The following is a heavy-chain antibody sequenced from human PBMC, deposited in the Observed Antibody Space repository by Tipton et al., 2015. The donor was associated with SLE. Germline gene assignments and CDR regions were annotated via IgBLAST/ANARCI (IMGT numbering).Heavy chain of an antibody. CDR3: AREVYSGSYYYYYGMDV. J-gene: IGHJ6*02. CDR2: ISTYNGNT. V-gene: IGHV1-18*01. D-gene: IGHD3-10*01. Sequence: QVQLVQSGAEVKKPGASVKVSCKASGYTFTSYGISWVRQAPGQGLEWMGWISTYNGNTHYAQNLQGRVTMTTYTSTSTAYMELRSLRSDDTAVYYCAREVYSGSYYYYYGMDVWGQGITVTISS. CDR1: GYTFTSYG.